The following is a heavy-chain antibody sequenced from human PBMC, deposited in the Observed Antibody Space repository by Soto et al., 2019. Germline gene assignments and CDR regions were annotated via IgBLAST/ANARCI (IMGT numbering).Heavy chain of an antibody. J-gene: IGHJ6*02. CDR2: INPNSGGT. CDR1: GYTFTGYY. D-gene: IGHD4-17*01. Sequence: ASVKVSCKASGYTFTGYYMHWVRQAPGQGLEWMGWINPNSGGTNYAQKFQGWVTMTRNTSISTAYMELSSLRSEDTAVYYCANGPRYYYGMDVWGQGTTVTVS. V-gene: IGHV1-2*04. CDR3: ANGPRYYYGMDV.